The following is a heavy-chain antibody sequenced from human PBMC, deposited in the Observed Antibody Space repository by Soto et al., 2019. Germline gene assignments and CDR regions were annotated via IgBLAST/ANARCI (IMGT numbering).Heavy chain of an antibody. Sequence: EVNLLESGGGLVQPGESLRISCVGSGFTFKNYGMTWVRQAPGKGLEGVSGTTGSGANKHYADSVRGRFTISRDNSKKTLYLEMKSLRVEDTAVYYCAKDGDFGEDGPAEYFEHWGQGTLVTVSS. CDR3: AKDGDFGEDGPAEYFEH. CDR1: GFTFKNYG. D-gene: IGHD4-17*01. V-gene: IGHV3-23*01. J-gene: IGHJ1*01. CDR2: TTGSGANK.